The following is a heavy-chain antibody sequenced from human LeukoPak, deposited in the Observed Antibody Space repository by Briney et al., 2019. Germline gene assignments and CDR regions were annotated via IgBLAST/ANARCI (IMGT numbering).Heavy chain of an antibody. V-gene: IGHV4-39*07. Sequence: SETLSLTCTVSGGSISSSSYYWGWIRQPPGKGLEWIGSIYYSGSTYYNPSLKSRVTISVDTSKNQFSLKLSSVTAADTAVYYCAREQAATRIFDYWGQGTLVTVSS. CDR2: IYYSGST. CDR3: AREQAATRIFDY. D-gene: IGHD2-15*01. J-gene: IGHJ4*02. CDR1: GGSISSSSYY.